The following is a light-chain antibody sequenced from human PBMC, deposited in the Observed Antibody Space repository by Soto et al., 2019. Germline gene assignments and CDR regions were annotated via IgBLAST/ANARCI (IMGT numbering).Light chain of an antibody. J-gene: IGLJ1*01. Sequence: QSALTQPASVSGSPGQSITISCTGTSGDVGGYNYVSWYQQHPGKAPKLMIYEVSNRPSGVSNRFSGSKSGNTASLTISGLQAEDEADYYCTSYTSTTTYFFGTGTKLTVL. CDR1: SGDVGGYNY. V-gene: IGLV2-14*01. CDR3: TSYTSTTTYF. CDR2: EVS.